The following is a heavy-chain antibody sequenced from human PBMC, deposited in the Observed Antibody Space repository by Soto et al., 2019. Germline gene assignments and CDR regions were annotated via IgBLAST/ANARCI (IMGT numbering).Heavy chain of an antibody. D-gene: IGHD6-19*01. Sequence: QVQLVQSGAEVKKPGSSVKVSCKASGGTFSNYAIGWVRQAPGQGPEWMGGITPLFGTANYAQNFQGRVTITADESTTTAYMELSSLKSEDTAVYYCAQTLGLAVAGPGRFDLWGRGTLITVSS. J-gene: IGHJ2*01. V-gene: IGHV1-69*12. CDR3: AQTLGLAVAGPGRFDL. CDR1: GGTFSNYA. CDR2: ITPLFGTA.